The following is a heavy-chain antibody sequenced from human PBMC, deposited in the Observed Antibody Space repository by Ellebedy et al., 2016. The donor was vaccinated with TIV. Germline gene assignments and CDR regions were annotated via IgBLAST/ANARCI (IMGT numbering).Heavy chain of an antibody. CDR1: GFTLTDAW. J-gene: IGHJ4*02. CDR3: ATEVVLEATTDY. V-gene: IGHV3-15*07. D-gene: IGHD1-26*01. CDR2: IKSKTAGGTT. Sequence: GESLKISCAAPGFTLTDAWMNWVRQAPGKGLEWVGRIKSKTAGGTTAYAAPVKGRFTISRDDSKNTVYLQMSSLKTEDTAVYYSATEVVLEATTDYWGQGTLVTVSS.